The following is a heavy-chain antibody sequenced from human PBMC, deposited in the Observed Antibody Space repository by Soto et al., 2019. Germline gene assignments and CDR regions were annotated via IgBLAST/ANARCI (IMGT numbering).Heavy chain of an antibody. V-gene: IGHV3-23*01. J-gene: IGHJ5*02. D-gene: IGHD4-4*01. CDR2: ISGRGGST. Sequence: GGSLRLSCAASGFTFSSYAMTWVRQAPGKGLEWVSTISGRGGSTYFADSVKGRVTITRDKSKNTPYLETNSPRAEDTAVYYCAKDHDYRTVNWFDPCGQGTLVTVSS. CDR1: GFTFSSYA. CDR3: AKDHDYRTVNWFDP.